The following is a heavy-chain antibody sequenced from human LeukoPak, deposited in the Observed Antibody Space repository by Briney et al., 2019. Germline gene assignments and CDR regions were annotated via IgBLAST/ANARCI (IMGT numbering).Heavy chain of an antibody. Sequence: GGSLRLSCAASGFTFSSYSMNWVRQAPGKGLEWVSSISSSSSYIYYADSVKGRFTISRDNAKNSLYPQMNSLRAGDTAVYYCASEGGYGSGSYHYWGQGTLVTVSS. D-gene: IGHD3-10*01. CDR3: ASEGGYGSGSYHY. CDR2: ISSSSSYI. V-gene: IGHV3-21*01. J-gene: IGHJ4*02. CDR1: GFTFSSYS.